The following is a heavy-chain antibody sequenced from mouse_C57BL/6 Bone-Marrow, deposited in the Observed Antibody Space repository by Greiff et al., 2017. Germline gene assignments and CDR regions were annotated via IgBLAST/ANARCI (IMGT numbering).Heavy chain of an antibody. CDR3: ERDSSATVFAY. V-gene: IGHV1-19*01. Sequence: EVQLQQSGPVLVKPGASVKMSCKASGYTFTDYYMNWVKQSHGKSLEWIGVINPYNGGTSYKQKFKGKATLTVDKSSSTAYMELNSLTSEDSAVYYCERDSSATVFAYWGQGTLVTVSA. D-gene: IGHD3-2*02. CDR2: INPYNGGT. J-gene: IGHJ3*01. CDR1: GYTFTDYY.